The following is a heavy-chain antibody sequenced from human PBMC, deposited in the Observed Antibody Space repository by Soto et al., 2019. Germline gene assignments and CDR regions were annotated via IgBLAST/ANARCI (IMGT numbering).Heavy chain of an antibody. V-gene: IGHV1-58*01. Sequence: GASVKVSCKASGFTFTNSAVQWVRQARGQRLEWIGWIVVGSGNTNSAQKFQERVTFTRDMSTSTVYMVLSSLTSEDTAVYFCARDRDLDDYGDYDAFDIWGQGTMVTVSS. CDR2: IVVGSGNT. CDR1: GFTFTNSA. D-gene: IGHD4-17*01. J-gene: IGHJ3*02. CDR3: ARDRDLDDYGDYDAFDI.